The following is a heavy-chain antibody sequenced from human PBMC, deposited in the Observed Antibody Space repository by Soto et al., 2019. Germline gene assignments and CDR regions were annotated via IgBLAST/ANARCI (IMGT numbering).Heavy chain of an antibody. D-gene: IGHD2-2*01. CDR1: GFTFSSYG. V-gene: IGHV3-33*01. Sequence: GSLRLSCAASGFTFSSYGMHWVRQAPGKGLEWVAVIWYDGSNKYYADSVKGRFTISRDNSKNTLYLQMNSLRAEDTAVYYCARDRSTSNYYYYYMDVWGKGTTVTVSS. J-gene: IGHJ6*03. CDR2: IWYDGSNK. CDR3: ARDRSTSNYYYYYMDV.